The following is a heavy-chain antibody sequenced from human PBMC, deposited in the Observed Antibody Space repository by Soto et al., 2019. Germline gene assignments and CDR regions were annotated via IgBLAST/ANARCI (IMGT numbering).Heavy chain of an antibody. V-gene: IGHV1-69*08. Sequence: QVQLVQSGAEVKKPGSSVKVSCKASGGTFSSYTISWVRQAPGQGLEWMGRIIPILGIANYAQKFKGRVTITADKSTSTAYMELSSLRSEDTAVYYCARDRMSTPCDYWGQGTLVTVSS. CDR1: GGTFSSYT. D-gene: IGHD2-8*01. CDR2: IIPILGIA. J-gene: IGHJ4*02. CDR3: ARDRMSTPCDY.